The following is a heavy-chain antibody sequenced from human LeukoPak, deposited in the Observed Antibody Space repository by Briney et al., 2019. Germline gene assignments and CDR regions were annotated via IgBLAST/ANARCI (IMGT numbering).Heavy chain of an antibody. CDR1: GGSISGGAYY. D-gene: IGHD3-22*01. Sequence: SETLSLTCTVSGGSISGGAYYWSWIRQHPGKGLEWIGYIYYSGNTYYNPSLQSRVTISVDTSKNQYSLKLSSVTAADTAVYYCARGYDSSGNLPGYWGQGTLVTVSS. CDR3: ARGYDSSGNLPGY. CDR2: IYYSGNT. V-gene: IGHV4-31*03. J-gene: IGHJ4*02.